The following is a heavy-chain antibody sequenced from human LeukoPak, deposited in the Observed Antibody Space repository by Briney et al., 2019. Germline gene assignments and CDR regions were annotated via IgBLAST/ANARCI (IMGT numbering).Heavy chain of an antibody. CDR3: ANDKYYYDSSGRAEITLAAFDI. Sequence: SETLSLTCAVYGGSFSGYYWSWIRQPPGKGLEWIGYIYYSGNTYYNPSLKSRVTISVDTSKNQVSLRLSSVTAADTAVYYCANDKYYYDSSGRAEITLAAFDIWGQGTMVTVSS. J-gene: IGHJ3*02. V-gene: IGHV4-59*06. CDR1: GGSFSGYY. CDR2: IYYSGNT. D-gene: IGHD3-22*01.